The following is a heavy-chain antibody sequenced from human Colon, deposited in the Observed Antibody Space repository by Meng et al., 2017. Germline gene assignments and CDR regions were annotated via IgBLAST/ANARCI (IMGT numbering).Heavy chain of an antibody. CDR3: ARGRGSYSSIDF. CDR2: VYYTGSA. D-gene: IGHD1-26*01. V-gene: IGHV4-61*03. CDR1: GGSVSSPSYY. Sequence: QGQVQGSGPRRVRPSETLSLTCTLSGGSVSSPSYYWSWIRQTPGKGLEWIGYVYYTGSANYNPSLKSRVTISVDTSKNHFSLNLTSVTAADTAVYYCARGRGSYSSIDFWGQGTLVTVSS. J-gene: IGHJ4*02.